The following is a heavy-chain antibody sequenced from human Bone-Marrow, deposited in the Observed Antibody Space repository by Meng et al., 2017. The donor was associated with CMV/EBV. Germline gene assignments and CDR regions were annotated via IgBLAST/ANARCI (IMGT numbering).Heavy chain of an antibody. CDR2: ISGYNGDT. V-gene: IGHV1-18*04. CDR1: GYTFTGYY. D-gene: IGHD5-24*01. J-gene: IGHJ4*02. CDR3: ARSVEMATIYAY. Sequence: ASVKVSCKASGYTFTGYYMHWVRQAPGQRLECTGWISGYNGDTDYAQKLQGRFTMTRDTSTSTAYMELRSLRSDDTAVYYCARSVEMATIYAYWGPGQRVTGAS.